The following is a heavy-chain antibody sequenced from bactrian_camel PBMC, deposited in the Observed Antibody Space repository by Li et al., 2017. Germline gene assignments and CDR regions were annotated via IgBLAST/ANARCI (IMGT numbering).Heavy chain of an antibody. CDR1: SGSFRC. Sequence: HVQLVESGGGSVQAGGSLRLSCAFSGSFRCMAWFRQAPGQEREGVATISKAGSFARYSDSVKGRFTMSQDNAKNTLYLDMNSLKPDNTAMYYCAADWRFWEWCTLVRNEYNVWGQGTQVTVS. D-gene: IGHD1*01. J-gene: IGHJ4*01. CDR2: ISKAGSFA. V-gene: IGHV3-3*01. CDR3: AADWRFWEWCTLVRNEYNV.